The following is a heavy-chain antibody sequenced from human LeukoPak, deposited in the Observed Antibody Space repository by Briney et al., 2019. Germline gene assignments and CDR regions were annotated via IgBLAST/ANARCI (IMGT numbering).Heavy chain of an antibody. CDR1: GFTFSNYW. CDR2: IKQDGSDK. CDR3: ARDRVGYCTSATMGSCSFDY. D-gene: IGHD2-2*01. Sequence: GGSLRLSCAASGFTFSNYWMTWVRQAPGKGLEWVANIKQDGSDKYYVDSVKGRFTISRDNAKNSLSLQMNSLRAEDTAVYHCARDRVGYCTSATMGSCSFDYWGQGILVTVSS. J-gene: IGHJ4*02. V-gene: IGHV3-7*01.